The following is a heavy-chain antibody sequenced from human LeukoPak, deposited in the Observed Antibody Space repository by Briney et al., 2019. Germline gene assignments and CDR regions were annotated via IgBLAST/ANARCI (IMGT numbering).Heavy chain of an antibody. CDR1: GYTFTSYG. V-gene: IGHV1-18*01. CDR2: ISAYNGNT. J-gene: IGHJ5*02. CDR3: VRDYAVFRGSNWFDP. Sequence: ASVKVSCKASGYTFTSYGISWVRQAPGQGLEWMGWISAYNGNTNYAQKFQGRVTMTRDTSISTAYMELSRLRSDDTALYYCVRDYAVFRGSNWFDPWGQGTLVTVSS. D-gene: IGHD2-21*01.